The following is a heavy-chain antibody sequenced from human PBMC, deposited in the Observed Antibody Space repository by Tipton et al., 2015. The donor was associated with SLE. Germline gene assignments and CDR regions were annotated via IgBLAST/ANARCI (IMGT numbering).Heavy chain of an antibody. D-gene: IGHD6-19*01. CDR1: GGSISSSNYY. J-gene: IGHJ4*02. Sequence: GLVKPSETLSLTCTVSGGSISSSNYYWTWIRQSPGKALEWIGYIYFDGNSNGRGNYNPSLKSRVTMSVDPSKMQFSLNLNSVTAADTALYFCARGVAERLGLDFWGQGSLVTVSS. CDR2: IYFDGNSNGRG. V-gene: IGHV4-61*01. CDR3: ARGVAERLGLDF.